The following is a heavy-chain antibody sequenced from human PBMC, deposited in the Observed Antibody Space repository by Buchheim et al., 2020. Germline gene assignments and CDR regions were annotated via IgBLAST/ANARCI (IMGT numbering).Heavy chain of an antibody. CDR3: ASAWISGYSGYDYYYYYGMDV. V-gene: IGHV1-8*01. CDR1: GYTFTSYD. J-gene: IGHJ6*02. CDR2: MNPNSGNT. Sequence: QVQLVQSGAEVKKPGASVKVSCKASGYTFTSYDINWVRQATGQGLEWMGWMNPNSGNTGYAQKFQGRVTMTRNTSISTAYMELSSLRSEDTAVYYCASAWISGYSGYDYYYYYGMDVWGQGTT. D-gene: IGHD5-12*01.